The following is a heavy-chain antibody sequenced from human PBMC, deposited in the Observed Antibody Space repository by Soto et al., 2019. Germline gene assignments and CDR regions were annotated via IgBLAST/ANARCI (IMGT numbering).Heavy chain of an antibody. CDR2: MNPNSGNT. D-gene: IGHD2-2*01. CDR3: ARPNGPFIVVVPGSTSPGGSWFDP. V-gene: IGHV1-8*01. Sequence: ASVKVSCKASGYTFTSYGINWVRQATGQGLEWMGWMNPNSGNTGYAQKFQGRVTMTRNTSISTAYMELSSVTAADTAVYYCARPNGPFIVVVPGSTSPGGSWFDPWGQGTLVTVSS. J-gene: IGHJ5*02. CDR1: GYTFTSYG.